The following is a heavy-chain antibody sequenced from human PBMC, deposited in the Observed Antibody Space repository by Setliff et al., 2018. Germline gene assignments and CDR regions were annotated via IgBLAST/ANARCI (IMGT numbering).Heavy chain of an antibody. Sequence: PGGSLRLSCAASGLTFSNYAMSWVRQAPGKGREWVSGIGSDGSSIYYADSVKCRFTISKDNSENTLYLQMNSLRVEATAIYYSARPGLTGPRTRWFDPWGQGTRVSVSS. CDR1: GLTFSNYA. J-gene: IGHJ5*02. CDR3: ARPGLTGPRTRWFDP. CDR2: IGSDGSSI. D-gene: IGHD2-2*01. V-gene: IGHV3-23*01.